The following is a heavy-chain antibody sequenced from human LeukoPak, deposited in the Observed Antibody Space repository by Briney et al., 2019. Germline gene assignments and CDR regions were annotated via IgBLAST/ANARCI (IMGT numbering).Heavy chain of an antibody. CDR3: ARGLHHWYFDL. CDR1: GGSISRYY. CDR2: IYYTGST. J-gene: IGHJ2*01. D-gene: IGHD4-11*01. V-gene: IGHV4-59*01. Sequence: PSETLSLTCTVSGGSISRYYWTWLRQPPGKGLEWIGYIYYTGSTDYNPSLKSRVTMSLDTSKNQFSLKLSSVTAADTAVYYCARGLHHWYFDLWGRGTLVTVSS.